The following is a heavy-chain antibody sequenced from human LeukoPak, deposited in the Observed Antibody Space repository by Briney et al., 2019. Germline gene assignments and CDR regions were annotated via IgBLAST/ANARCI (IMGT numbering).Heavy chain of an antibody. V-gene: IGHV4-34*01. CDR3: ARGGWNKFDY. J-gene: IGHJ4*02. CDR2: INHTGST. D-gene: IGHD1-1*01. Sequence: PSETLSLTCAVYGGSLSGYYWSWIRQSPGRGLEWIGEINHTGSTKYNPSLKSRVTILVDTSKNQFSLKLSSVTAADTAVYYCARGGWNKFDYWGQGTLVTVSS. CDR1: GGSLSGYY.